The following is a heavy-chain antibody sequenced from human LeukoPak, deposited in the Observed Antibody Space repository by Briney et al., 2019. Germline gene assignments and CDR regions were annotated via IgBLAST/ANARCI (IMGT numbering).Heavy chain of an antibody. CDR2: IWYDGSNK. D-gene: IGHD2-15*01. CDR3: ARAFDCSGGSCYLNWFDP. V-gene: IGHV3-33*08. Sequence: PGGSLRLSCAASGFSFNTYAMSWVRQAPGKGLEWVAVIWYDGSNKYYADSVKGRFTISRDNSKNTLYLQMNSLRAEDTAVYYCARAFDCSGGSCYLNWFDPWGQGTLVTVSS. J-gene: IGHJ5*02. CDR1: GFSFNTYA.